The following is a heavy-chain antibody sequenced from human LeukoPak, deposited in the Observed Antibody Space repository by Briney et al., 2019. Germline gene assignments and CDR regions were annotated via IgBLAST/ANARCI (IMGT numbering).Heavy chain of an antibody. V-gene: IGHV4-39*01. CDR3: ARHYYESSGLEYYFDF. CDR2: VRYSGKT. J-gene: IGHJ4*02. D-gene: IGHD3-22*01. Sequence: SETLSLTCTVSGGSISSSSSYWGWIRQPPGKGLEWIGSVRYSGKTYYNPSLKSRFTLSLDTSKNPFSLRLSSVTAADAAVCSCARHYYESSGLEYYFDFWGQGTMVTVSS. CDR1: GGSISSSSSY.